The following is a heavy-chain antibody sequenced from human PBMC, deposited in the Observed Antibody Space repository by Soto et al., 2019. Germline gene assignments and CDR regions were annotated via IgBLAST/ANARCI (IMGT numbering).Heavy chain of an antibody. CDR2: IYHSGRA. CDR1: SGSISSSNFY. Sequence: QLQLHESGPGLVKPSETLSLTCTVSSGSISSSNFYWGWIRQSPGKGLEWIGNIYHSGRAYYNPSLKSRLTVSVDTSKNQFSLRLKSVTAADTAIYYCARWQYYFDNRAAFDIWGQGTKVTVSS. CDR3: ARWQYYFDNRAAFDI. V-gene: IGHV4-39*01. D-gene: IGHD3-22*01. J-gene: IGHJ3*02.